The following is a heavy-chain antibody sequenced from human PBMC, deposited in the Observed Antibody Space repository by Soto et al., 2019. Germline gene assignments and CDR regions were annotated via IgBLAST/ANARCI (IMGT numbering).Heavy chain of an antibody. V-gene: IGHV2-5*02. CDR1: GFSLYTRGVG. CDR3: AHYTTDTYFDV. CDR2: LSRDDTR. D-gene: IGHD1-1*01. J-gene: IGHJ6*04. Sequence: QITLEESRPTLVKPTQPLTLTCSFSGFSLYTRGVGVGWIRQPPGKALEWLALLSRDDTRRYNPSLKNSLTIAKDTSENQVVLTMTNMDPVDTGTYFCAHYTTDTYFDVWGKGTTVTVSS.